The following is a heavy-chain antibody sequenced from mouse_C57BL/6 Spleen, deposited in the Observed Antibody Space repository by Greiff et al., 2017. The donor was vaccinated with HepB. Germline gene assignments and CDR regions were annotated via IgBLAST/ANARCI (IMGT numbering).Heavy chain of an antibody. CDR1: GYTFTSYW. CDR3: ARYADYYGSSRDYFDV. D-gene: IGHD1-1*01. J-gene: IGHJ1*03. V-gene: IGHV1-61*01. Sequence: QVQLQQPGAELVRPGSSVKLSCKASGYTFTSYWMDWVKQRPGQGLEWIGNIYPSDSETHYNQKFKDKATLTVDTSSNTAYLQLSSLTSEDTAVYYCARYADYYGSSRDYFDVWGTGTTVTVSS. CDR2: IYPSDSET.